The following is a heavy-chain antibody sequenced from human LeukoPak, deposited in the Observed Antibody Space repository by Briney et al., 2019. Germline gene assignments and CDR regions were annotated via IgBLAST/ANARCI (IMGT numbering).Heavy chain of an antibody. J-gene: IGHJ6*03. Sequence: SVKVSCKASGSTFSSYAISWVRQAPGPGLEWMGRIIPIFGTANYAQKCQARVAITTDESPSTAYMALSSLRSEDTAVYYCARGPEPYYYYYMDVWGKGTTVTVSS. CDR1: GSTFSSYA. V-gene: IGHV1-69*05. CDR3: ARGPEPYYYYYMDV. CDR2: IIPIFGTA. D-gene: IGHD1-14*01.